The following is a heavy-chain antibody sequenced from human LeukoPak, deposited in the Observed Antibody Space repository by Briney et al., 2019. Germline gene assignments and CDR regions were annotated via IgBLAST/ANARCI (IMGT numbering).Heavy chain of an antibody. D-gene: IGHD3-10*01. V-gene: IGHV3-49*04. CDR1: GFTFSSYA. CDR2: IRSKAYGGTT. J-gene: IGHJ4*02. Sequence: PGGSLRLSCAASGFTFSSYAMSWVRQAPGKGLEWVGFIRSKAYGGTTEYAASVKGRFTISRGDSKSIAYLQMNSLKTEDTAVYYCTRDFGGSGSYHNDYWGQGTLVTVSS. CDR3: TRDFGGSGSYHNDY.